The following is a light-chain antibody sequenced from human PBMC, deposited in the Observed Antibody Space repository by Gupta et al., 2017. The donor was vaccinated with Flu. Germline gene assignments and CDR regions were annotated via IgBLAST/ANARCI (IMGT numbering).Light chain of an antibody. CDR3: QQYDNLLAFT. CDR2: DAS. CDR1: QGITNY. J-gene: IGKJ4*01. V-gene: IGKV1-33*01. Sequence: SSLSASVGDRVIITCQASQGITNYLNWYQQKPGKAPKLLIYDASNLETGVPSRFSGTGSGTDFTFTISSLQPEDITTYYCQQYDNLLAFTFGGGTRVE.